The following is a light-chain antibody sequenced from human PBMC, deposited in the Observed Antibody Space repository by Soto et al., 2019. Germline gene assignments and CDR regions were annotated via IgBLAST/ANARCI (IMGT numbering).Light chain of an antibody. CDR3: RSYTSSLFWV. Sequence: QSALTQPASVSGSPGQSITISCTGTSSDVGGYNYVSWYQQHPGKAPKLMIYDVSNRPSGVSNRFSGSKSGNTASLTISGLQAEDEADYYCRSYTSSLFWVFGGGTKLTVL. CDR2: DVS. J-gene: IGLJ3*02. V-gene: IGLV2-14*01. CDR1: SSDVGGYNY.